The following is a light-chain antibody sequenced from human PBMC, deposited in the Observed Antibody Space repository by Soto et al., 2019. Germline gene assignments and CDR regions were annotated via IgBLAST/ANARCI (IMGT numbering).Light chain of an antibody. J-gene: IGLJ1*01. CDR1: SSDVGSYNY. CDR3: GSYAGSITV. Sequence: QSVLTQPPSASGSPGQSVTISCTGTSSDVGSYNYVSWYQQHPGKAHKLMIYEVSKRPSGVPDRLSGSKSGNTASLTVSGLQAEDEADYYCGSYAGSITVFGTGTKVTV. V-gene: IGLV2-8*01. CDR2: EVS.